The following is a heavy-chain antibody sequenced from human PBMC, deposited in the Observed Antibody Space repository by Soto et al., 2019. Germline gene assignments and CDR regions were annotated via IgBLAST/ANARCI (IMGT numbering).Heavy chain of an antibody. J-gene: IGHJ5*02. CDR1: GFTFSNYD. Sequence: PGGSLRLSCSASGFTFSNYDMHWVRQAPGKGLEWVAVIWYDGSNKYHADSVKGRFTISRDNSKNTLNLQMNSLRAEDTAVCYCARGAAIDDSDRQNWFDPWGQGTLVTVSS. CDR2: IWYDGSNK. D-gene: IGHD6-25*01. CDR3: ARGAAIDDSDRQNWFDP. V-gene: IGHV3-33*01.